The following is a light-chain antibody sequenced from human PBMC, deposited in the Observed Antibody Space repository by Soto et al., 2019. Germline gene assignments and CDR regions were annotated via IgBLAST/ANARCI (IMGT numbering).Light chain of an antibody. CDR2: DAS. Sequence: EIVMTQSPATLSVSPGERATLSCRASQSVSSNLAWYQQTPGQAPRLLILDASTRATGIPARFSGSGSGTEFTLTISSLQSADFAVYYCQQYYNWPRGTFGQGTKVDIK. V-gene: IGKV3-15*01. J-gene: IGKJ1*01. CDR1: QSVSSN. CDR3: QQYYNWPRGT.